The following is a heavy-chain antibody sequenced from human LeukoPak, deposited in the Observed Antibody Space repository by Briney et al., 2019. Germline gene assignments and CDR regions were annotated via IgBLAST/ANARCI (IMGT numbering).Heavy chain of an antibody. CDR1: GYSISTGYY. CDR3: ARSKCGSTSCYGGNWFDP. Sequence: SETLSLTCAVSGYSISTGYYWGWIRQPQGKGLEWIGTIYHSGSTYYNPSLKSRVTISVDTSKNQFSLKLSSVTAADTALYYCARSKCGSTSCYGGNWFDPWGQGTLVTVSS. CDR2: IYHSGST. D-gene: IGHD2-2*01. J-gene: IGHJ5*02. V-gene: IGHV4-38-2*01.